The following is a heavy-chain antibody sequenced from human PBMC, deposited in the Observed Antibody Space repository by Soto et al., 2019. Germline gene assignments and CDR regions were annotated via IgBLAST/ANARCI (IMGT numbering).Heavy chain of an antibody. J-gene: IGHJ4*02. CDR1: GFTFDDYG. CDR2: INWNGGST. V-gene: IGHV3-20*01. CDR3: ARAWSGYYLFDY. D-gene: IGHD3-3*01. Sequence: PGGSLRLSCAASGFTFDDYGMSWVLQAPGKGLEWVSGINWNGGSTGYADSVKGRFTISRDNAKNSLYLQMNSLRAEDTALYHCARAWSGYYLFDYWGQGTLVTVSS.